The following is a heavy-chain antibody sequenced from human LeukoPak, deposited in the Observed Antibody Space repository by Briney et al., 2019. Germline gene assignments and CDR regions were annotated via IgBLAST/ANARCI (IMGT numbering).Heavy chain of an antibody. J-gene: IGHJ5*02. CDR2: MNPNSGNT. Sequence: ASVKVSCKASNYTFTDYGINWVRQATGQGLEWMGWMNPNSGNTGYAQRFQGRVTITRNTSISTAYMELSSLRSEDTAVYYCARGHGGYYDILTGYRFDPWGQGTLVTVSS. V-gene: IGHV1-8*03. CDR3: ARGHGGYYDILTGYRFDP. CDR1: NYTFTDYG. D-gene: IGHD3-9*01.